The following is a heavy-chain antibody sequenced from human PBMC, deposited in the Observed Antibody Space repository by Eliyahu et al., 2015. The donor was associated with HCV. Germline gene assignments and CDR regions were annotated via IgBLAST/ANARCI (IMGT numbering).Heavy chain of an antibody. D-gene: IGHD1-1*01. CDR3: VKAGQLSHYDY. V-gene: IGHV3-23*01. J-gene: IGHJ4*02. Sequence: EVQLLESGGGLVQPGGSLRVSCAASGFTFSRYTMGWVRQAPGKGLEWVSDINESAGRTYYADSVKGRFTISRDNFKNTLYLQMNSLRVEDTAVYYCVKAGQLSHYDYWGRGTPVTVSS. CDR2: INESAGRT. CDR1: GFTFSRYT.